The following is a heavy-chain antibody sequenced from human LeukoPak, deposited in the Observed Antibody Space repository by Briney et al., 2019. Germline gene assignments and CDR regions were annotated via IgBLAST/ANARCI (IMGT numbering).Heavy chain of an antibody. D-gene: IGHD5-18*01. CDR1: GFTFSSYA. V-gene: IGHV3-23*01. CDR2: ISGSGGST. J-gene: IGHJ4*02. CDR3: AKAESRGYGYGCDY. Sequence: GGSLRLSCAVSGFTFSSYAMSWVRQAPGKGLEWVSAISGSGGSTYYADSVKGRFTISRDNSKNTLYLQMNSLRAEDTAVYYCAKAESRGYGYGCDYWGQGTLVTVSS.